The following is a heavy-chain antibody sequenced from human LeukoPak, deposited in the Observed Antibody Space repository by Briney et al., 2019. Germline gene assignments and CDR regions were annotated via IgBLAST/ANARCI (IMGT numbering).Heavy chain of an antibody. V-gene: IGHV4-4*09. CDR2: IYTSGST. CDR1: GGSISSYY. D-gene: IGHD4-11*01. J-gene: IGHJ2*01. Sequence: PSETLSLTSTVSGGSISSYYWSWIRQPPGKGLEWIGYIYTSGSTNYNPPLKSRVTISVDTSKNQSSLKLSSVTAADTAVYYCARPVSDPGWYFDLWGRGTLATVSS. CDR3: ARPVSDPGWYFDL.